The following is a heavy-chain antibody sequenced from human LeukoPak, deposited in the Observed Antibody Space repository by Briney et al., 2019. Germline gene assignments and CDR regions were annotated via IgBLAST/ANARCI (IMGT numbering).Heavy chain of an antibody. J-gene: IGHJ4*02. Sequence: SETLSLTCAVYGGSFSGYYWSWIRQPPGKGLEWIGEVNHSGSNNYNPSLKSRVTISVDTSKNQFSLKLSSVTAADTAVYYCARGGGYCSGGSCYDDYWGQGTLVTVSS. CDR2: VNHSGSN. V-gene: IGHV4-34*01. CDR3: ARGGGYCSGGSCYDDY. D-gene: IGHD2-15*01. CDR1: GGSFSGYY.